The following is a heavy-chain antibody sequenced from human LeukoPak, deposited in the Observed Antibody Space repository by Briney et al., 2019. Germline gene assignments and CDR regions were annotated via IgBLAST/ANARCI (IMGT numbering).Heavy chain of an antibody. CDR1: GGSISSSSYY. CDR2: IKHDGSEK. J-gene: IGHJ2*01. Sequence: ETLSLTCTVSGGSISSSSYYWGWIRQPPGKGLEWVANIKHDGSEKYFVDSVKGRFSISRDNAKNSLSLQMNSLRAEDTAVYYCARDYYRYFSLWGRGTLVTVSS. CDR3: ARDYYRYFSL. V-gene: IGHV3-7*01.